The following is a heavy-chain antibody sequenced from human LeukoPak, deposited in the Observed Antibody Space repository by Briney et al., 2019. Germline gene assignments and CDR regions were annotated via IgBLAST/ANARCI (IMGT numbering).Heavy chain of an antibody. J-gene: IGHJ6*03. CDR2: ISGSGGST. CDR1: GFTFSSYA. CDR3: AKGPNSGYDEYYYYYYMDV. Sequence: GGSLRLSCAPSGFTFSSYAMSWVRQAPGGGLEWVSGISGSGGSTYYADSVKGRFTISRDNSKNTLYLQTNSLRAENTAVYYCAKGPNSGYDEYYYYYYMDVWGKGTTVIVAS. D-gene: IGHD5-12*01. V-gene: IGHV3-23*01.